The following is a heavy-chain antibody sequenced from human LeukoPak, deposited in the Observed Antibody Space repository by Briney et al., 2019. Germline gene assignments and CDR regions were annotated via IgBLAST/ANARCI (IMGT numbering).Heavy chain of an antibody. Sequence: PGGSLRLSCAASGFTFSGFEMNWVRQAPGKGLVWVSYISSGGSTLFYAYSVKGRFTISRDNAKNSLYLQMNSLRAEDTAVYYCARWVYGGYRFGYHFDYWGQGTLVTVSS. CDR1: GFTFSGFE. D-gene: IGHD5-18*01. CDR3: ARWVYGGYRFGYHFDY. V-gene: IGHV3-48*03. J-gene: IGHJ4*02. CDR2: ISSGGSTL.